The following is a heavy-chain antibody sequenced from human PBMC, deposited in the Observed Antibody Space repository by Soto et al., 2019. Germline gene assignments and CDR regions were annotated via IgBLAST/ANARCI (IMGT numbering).Heavy chain of an antibody. CDR1: GFTFSSYG. J-gene: IGHJ4*02. Sequence: GGSLRLSCAASGFTFSSYGMHWVRQAPGKGLEWVAVISYDGSNKYYADSVKGRFTISRDNSKNTLYLQMNGLRAEDTAVYYCAKDPGQNWGQGTLVTVSS. CDR3: AKDPGQN. CDR2: ISYDGSNK. V-gene: IGHV3-30*18.